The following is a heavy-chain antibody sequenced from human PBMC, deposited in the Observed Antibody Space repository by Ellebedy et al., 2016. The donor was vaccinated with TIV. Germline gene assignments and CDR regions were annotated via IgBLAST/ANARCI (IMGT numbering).Heavy chain of an antibody. CDR3: ASTPGTTPQYDDFDI. V-gene: IGHV4-59*01. CDR2: MYYSGST. J-gene: IGHJ3*02. D-gene: IGHD4-11*01. CDR1: GASIRAKY. Sequence: MPSETLSLTCTVSGASIRAKYWSRIRQPPGKGLEWIGYMYYSGSTNYNPSLKSRVTISGDTSTNQFSLKLSSVTAADTAVYYCASTPGTTPQYDDFDIWGPGTLVTVSS.